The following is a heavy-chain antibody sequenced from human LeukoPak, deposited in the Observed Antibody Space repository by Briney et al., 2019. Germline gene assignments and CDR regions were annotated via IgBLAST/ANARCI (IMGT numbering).Heavy chain of an antibody. CDR1: GGSISSDDYY. J-gene: IGHJ4*02. CDR3: ARSLYYYDSSGYFRPYYFDY. V-gene: IGHV4-30-4*01. D-gene: IGHD3-22*01. Sequence: SETLSLTCTVSGGSISSDDYYWSWIRQPPGKGLEWLVYIYYSGSTYYNTSLKSRVTISVDTSKKQFSLKLSSVTAADTAVYYCARSLYYYDSSGYFRPYYFDYWGQGTLVTVSS. CDR2: IYYSGST.